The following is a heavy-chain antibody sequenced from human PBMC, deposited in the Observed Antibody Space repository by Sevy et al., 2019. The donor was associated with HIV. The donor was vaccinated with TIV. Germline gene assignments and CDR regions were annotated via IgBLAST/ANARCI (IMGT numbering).Heavy chain of an antibody. V-gene: IGHV4-39*01. D-gene: IGHD3-3*01. Sequence: SEILSLTCTVSGGSISSSNYYWGWIRQPPGKGLESIGTIYYSGSAYYNASLKSRVTIFIDTSNNQFSLRLSSVTAADTAVYYCARRDYYGYSDSWGQGTLVTVSS. CDR2: IYYSGSA. CDR1: GGSISSSNYY. CDR3: ARRDYYGYSDS. J-gene: IGHJ4*02.